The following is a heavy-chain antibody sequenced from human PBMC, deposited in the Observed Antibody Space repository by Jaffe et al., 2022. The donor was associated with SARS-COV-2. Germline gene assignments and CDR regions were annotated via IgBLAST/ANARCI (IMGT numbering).Heavy chain of an antibody. CDR2: INNDGSTT. CDR3: VRMLDSDY. V-gene: IGHV3-74*03. D-gene: IGHD3-10*02. J-gene: IGHJ4*02. CDR1: GFTFSRYW. Sequence: EEQLVESGGTLVQPGGSLRLSCAASGFTFSRYWMHWVRQAPGKGLVWVSRINNDGSTTEYADSVKGRFTISRDNAKNTVYLQMNSLRAEDTAVYYCVRMLDSDYWGQGTLVTVSS.